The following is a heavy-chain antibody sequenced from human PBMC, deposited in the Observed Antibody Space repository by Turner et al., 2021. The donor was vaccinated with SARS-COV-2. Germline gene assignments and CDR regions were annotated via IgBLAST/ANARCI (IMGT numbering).Heavy chain of an antibody. Sequence: QLQLVQSGAEVKKPGASVKVSCKASGYTFTGYYMHWVRQAPGQGLEWMGWINPYSGGTNYAQKFQGRVTMTRDTSISTAYMELSRRRSDDTAVYYCARVDSSWSGGLDWFDPWGQGTLVTVSS. CDR3: ARVDSSWSGGLDWFDP. D-gene: IGHD6-13*01. V-gene: IGHV1-2*02. CDR1: GYTFTGYY. J-gene: IGHJ5*02. CDR2: INPYSGGT.